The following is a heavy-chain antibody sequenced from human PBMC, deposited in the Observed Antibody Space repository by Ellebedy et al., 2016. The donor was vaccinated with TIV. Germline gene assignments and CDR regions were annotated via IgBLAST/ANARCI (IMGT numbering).Heavy chain of an antibody. CDR2: ISAYSGDT. CDR3: ARVGWGYSGGEEY. V-gene: IGHV1-18*01. J-gene: IGHJ4*02. Sequence: ASVKVSCKASGFTFTSFGISWVRQAPGHGLEWMGWISAYSGDTKYAQKLQGRVTMTTDTSTAKAYMELRSLRSDDTAVYYCARVGWGYSGGEEYWGQGALVIVSS. CDR1: GFTFTSFG. D-gene: IGHD5-12*01.